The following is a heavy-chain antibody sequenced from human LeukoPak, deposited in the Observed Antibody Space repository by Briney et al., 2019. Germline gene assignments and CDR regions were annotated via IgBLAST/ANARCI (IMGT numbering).Heavy chain of an antibody. Sequence: PGGSLRLSCAASGFTFSNYWMSWVRQAPGKGREWVASIDQYGRAKYYVDSVRGRFTFSRDNTKNSLHLQMNSLRAEDTAVYYCARADSYGSILDYWGQGTRVIDSS. J-gene: IGHJ4*02. CDR3: ARADSYGSILDY. CDR2: IDQYGRAK. CDR1: GFTFSNYW. V-gene: IGHV3-7*04. D-gene: IGHD5-18*01.